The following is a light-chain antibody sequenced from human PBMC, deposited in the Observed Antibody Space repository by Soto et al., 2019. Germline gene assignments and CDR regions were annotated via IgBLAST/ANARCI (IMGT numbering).Light chain of an antibody. J-gene: IGKJ4*01. CDR1: QGISSY. CDR3: QQLNSYPLT. V-gene: IGKV1-9*01. CDR2: AAS. Sequence: IQLTQSPSSLSASVGYRVTITCRASQGISSYLAWYQQKPGKAAKLLIYAASTLQSGDPSRFSGSGSGTDFTLTISSLQPEDFATYYCQQLNSYPLTFGGGNKVEIK.